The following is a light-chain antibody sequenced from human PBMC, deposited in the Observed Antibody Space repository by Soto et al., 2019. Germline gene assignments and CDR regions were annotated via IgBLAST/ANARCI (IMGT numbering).Light chain of an antibody. Sequence: QSALTQPASVSGSPGQSITISCTGTSSDVGGSGLVSWYQFHPGKAPKLLIFEGFKRPSGVSNRFSGSKSGSTASLTISGLLAEDEAEYYCCSYAGRSHWDVVFVGGTKLTVL. CDR2: EGF. J-gene: IGLJ2*01. CDR3: CSYAGRSHWDVV. V-gene: IGLV2-23*01. CDR1: SSDVGGSGL.